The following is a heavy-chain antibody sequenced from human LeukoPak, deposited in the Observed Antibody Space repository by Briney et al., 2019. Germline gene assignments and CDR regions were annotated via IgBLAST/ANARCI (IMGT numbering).Heavy chain of an antibody. Sequence: PSETLSLTCAVYGGSFSGYYWSWIRQPPGKGLEWIGEINHSGSTNYNPSLKSRVTISVDTSKNQFSLKLSSVTAAGAAVYYCAVHSQLSLAIMNDYWGQGTLVTVSS. D-gene: IGHD3-16*01. CDR1: GGSFSGYY. V-gene: IGHV4-34*01. CDR3: AVHSQLSLAIMNDY. CDR2: INHSGST. J-gene: IGHJ4*02.